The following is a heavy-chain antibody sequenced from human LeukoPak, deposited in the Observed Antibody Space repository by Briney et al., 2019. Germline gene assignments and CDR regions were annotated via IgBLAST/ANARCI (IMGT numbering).Heavy chain of an antibody. V-gene: IGHV4-59*02. CDR1: GGSVSNYY. Sequence: PSETLSLTCTVSGGSVSNYYWNWIRQPPGKGLEWIGHIYYSGSTNYNPSLKSRVTISVDTSKNQFSLKLSSVTAADTAVYYCARGRDTGGGYDWFDPWGQGTLVTVSS. CDR3: ARGRDTGGGYDWFDP. J-gene: IGHJ5*02. D-gene: IGHD7-27*01. CDR2: IYYSGST.